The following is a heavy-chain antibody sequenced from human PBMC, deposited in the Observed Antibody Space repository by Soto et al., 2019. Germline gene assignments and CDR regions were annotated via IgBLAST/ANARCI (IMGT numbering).Heavy chain of an antibody. J-gene: IGHJ6*02. Sequence: PGGSLRLSCAASGFTFKNYGMTWVRQAPGKGLQWVSLVSGGGTTTYYADSVKGRFTISRDNSQNTLSLHMNGLRVEDTAIYYCAKLKGGLGRFYGMDAWGHGTTVTVSS. V-gene: IGHV3-23*01. CDR2: VSGGGTTT. CDR1: GFTFKNYG. D-gene: IGHD3-16*01. CDR3: AKLKGGLGRFYGMDA.